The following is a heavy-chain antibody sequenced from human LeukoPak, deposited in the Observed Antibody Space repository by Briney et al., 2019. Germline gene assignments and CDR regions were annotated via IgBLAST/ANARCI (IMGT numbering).Heavy chain of an antibody. CDR3: AKDDPGYYYGMDV. V-gene: IGHV3-23*01. D-gene: IGHD1-14*01. CDR2: ISGSGGST. J-gene: IGHJ6*02. CDR1: GFTFSSYA. Sequence: GGSLRLSCAASGFTFSSYAMSWVRQAPGKGLEWVSAISGSGGSTYYADSVKGRFTISRDNSKNTLYLQMNSLRAGDTPVYYCAKDDPGYYYGMDVWGQGTTVTVSS.